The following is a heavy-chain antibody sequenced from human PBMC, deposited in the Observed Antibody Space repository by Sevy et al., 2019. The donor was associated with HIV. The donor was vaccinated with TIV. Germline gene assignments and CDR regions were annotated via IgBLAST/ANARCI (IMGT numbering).Heavy chain of an antibody. V-gene: IGHV3-21*01. Sequence: GGSLRLSCAASGFTFSDDSVNWVRQAPGKGLEWVSSISGSSFYIYYADSVKGRFTISRDNAKNSLYLQMISLRGDDTAVYYCARATGTEALDAFDIWGQGTLVTVSS. CDR2: ISGSSFYI. CDR3: ARATGTEALDAFDI. J-gene: IGHJ3*02. CDR1: GFTFSDDS. D-gene: IGHD3-9*01.